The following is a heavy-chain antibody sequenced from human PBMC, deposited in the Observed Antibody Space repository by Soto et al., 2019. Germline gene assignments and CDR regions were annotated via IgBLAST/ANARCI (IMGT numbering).Heavy chain of an antibody. Sequence: GGSLRLSCAASGFTFSTYGMHWVRQAPGKGLEWVAVISYDGSNKYYADSVKGRFTISRDNSMNTLYLQINSLRAEDTAVYYCAKGHLGFGEFGMDVWGQGTTVTVSS. CDR1: GFTFSTYG. CDR3: AKGHLGFGEFGMDV. CDR2: ISYDGSNK. V-gene: IGHV3-30*18. J-gene: IGHJ6*02. D-gene: IGHD3-10*01.